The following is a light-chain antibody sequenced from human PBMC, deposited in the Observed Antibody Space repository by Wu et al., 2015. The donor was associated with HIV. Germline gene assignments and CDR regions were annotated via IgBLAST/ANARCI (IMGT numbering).Light chain of an antibody. CDR1: QSVSNRY. J-gene: IGKJ3*01. V-gene: IGKV3-20*01. CDR2: GAS. CDR3: QQYGSSRFT. Sequence: EIVLTQSPGTLSLSPGERATLSCRASQSVSNRYLAWYQQKPGQAPRLLIYGASSRARGVPDRFSGSGSGTDFTLTISRLEPEDSAVYYCQQYGSSRFTFGLRPKWISN.